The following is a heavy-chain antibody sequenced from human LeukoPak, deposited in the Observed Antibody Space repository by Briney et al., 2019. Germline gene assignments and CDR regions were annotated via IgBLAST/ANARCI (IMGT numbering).Heavy chain of an antibody. J-gene: IGHJ3*02. CDR2: ISAYNGNT. V-gene: IGHV1-18*04. D-gene: IGHD1-26*01. Sequence: ASVTVSCKASGYTFPKYGVSWVRQAPGQGLEGMAWISAYNGNTNYAQKYQGRVTMTTDTSTSTAYMELRSLRSDDTAVYYCARARYLTGSRDDAFDIWGQGTVVTVSS. CDR3: ARARYLTGSRDDAFDI. CDR1: GYTFPKYG.